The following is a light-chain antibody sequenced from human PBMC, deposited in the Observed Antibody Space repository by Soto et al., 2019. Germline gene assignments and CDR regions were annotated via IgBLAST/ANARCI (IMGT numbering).Light chain of an antibody. CDR1: SSDIGGYNS. CDR3: CSFTSSNTHV. CDR2: EVN. V-gene: IGLV2-8*01. Sequence: HSALTQPPSASGSPGQSVTISCTGTSSDIGGYNSVSWYQQHPGKAPRLMIYEVNKRPSGVPDRFSGSKSGYTASLTVSGLQTEDEADYYCCSFTSSNTHVFGTGTKVTVL. J-gene: IGLJ1*01.